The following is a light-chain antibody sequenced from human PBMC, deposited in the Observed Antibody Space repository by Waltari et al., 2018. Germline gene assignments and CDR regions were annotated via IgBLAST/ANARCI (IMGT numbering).Light chain of an antibody. CDR2: GAS. V-gene: IGKV3-20*01. CDR1: QTVRTTY. CDR3: QQYDISPLT. Sequence: EIVLTQSPGTLSLSPGERATLYCRASQTVRTTYLAWYQQKPGQAPTLLLYGASSRATGIPDRFSCSGSGTDFSLTISSLEPEDFAVYYCQQYDISPLTFGGGTKVEIK. J-gene: IGKJ4*01.